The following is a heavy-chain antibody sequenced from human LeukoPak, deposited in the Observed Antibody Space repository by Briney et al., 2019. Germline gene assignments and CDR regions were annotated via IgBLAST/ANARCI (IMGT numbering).Heavy chain of an antibody. Sequence: PGGSLRLSCAASGFTFSDYYMSWMRQAPGKGLEWVSYISSSSSYTNYADSVKGRFTISRDNAKNSLYLQMNSLRAEDTAVYYCASPKYWGQGTLVTVSS. CDR2: ISSSSSYT. J-gene: IGHJ4*02. CDR3: ASPKY. CDR1: GFTFSDYY. V-gene: IGHV3-11*03.